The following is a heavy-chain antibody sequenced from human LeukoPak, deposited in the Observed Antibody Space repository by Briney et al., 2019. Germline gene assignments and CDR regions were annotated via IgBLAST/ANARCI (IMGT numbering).Heavy chain of an antibody. CDR3: ARGGENTGDLEY. J-gene: IGHJ4*02. CDR2: IIPILGIA. CDR1: GGTFSSYA. D-gene: IGHD7-27*01. Sequence: SVKLSCNASGGTFSSYAISWVRQPPGQGLEWMGRIIPILGIANYAKTFQGRVMITADKSTSTAYMELSSRTSEDTVVYYCARGGENTGDLEYWGQGTLVTVSS. V-gene: IGHV1-69*04.